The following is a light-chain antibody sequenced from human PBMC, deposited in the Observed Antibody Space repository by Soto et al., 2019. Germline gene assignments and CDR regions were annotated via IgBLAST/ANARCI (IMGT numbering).Light chain of an antibody. CDR3: QQYNNWPLD. J-gene: IGKJ5*01. CDR2: GAS. V-gene: IGKV3-15*01. Sequence: EIVMTQSPSTLSVSPVERVTLSFMASQSLSSNLAWYQQKPGQAPRLLIYGASTRATDIPARFSGSGSGTEFTLTISSLQSEDFAVYFCQQYNNWPLDFGQGTRLEIK. CDR1: QSLSSN.